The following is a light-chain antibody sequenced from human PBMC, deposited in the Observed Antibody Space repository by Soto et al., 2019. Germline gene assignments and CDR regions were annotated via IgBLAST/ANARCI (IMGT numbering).Light chain of an antibody. CDR2: WAS. J-gene: IGKJ4*01. CDR3: QQYFHSPPA. V-gene: IGKV4-1*01. Sequence: DIVMTQSPDSLAVSLGERATINCKSSQTVFFNSNNRNYVVWYQQKPGQPTKLLISWASIRESGVPDRFSGSGSGTDFSLTISSLRDEGVAVYYCQQYFHSPPAFGGGNRVEI. CDR1: QTVFFNSNNRNY.